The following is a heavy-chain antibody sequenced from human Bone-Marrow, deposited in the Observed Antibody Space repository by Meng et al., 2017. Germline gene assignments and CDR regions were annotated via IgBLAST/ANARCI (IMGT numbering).Heavy chain of an antibody. Sequence: QVQLVQSGSELRKPGASVKVSCKASGYTHSRYAINWLRQAPGQGLEWMGWISTNNGNPTYAQGFTGRFVFSLDTSVSTAYLQISTLKADDTAVYYCTRDGYSDCSRTSCFDFWGQGTLVTVSS. J-gene: IGHJ4*02. CDR3: TRDGYSDCSRTSCFDF. D-gene: IGHD2-2*01. CDR2: ISTNNGNP. V-gene: IGHV7-4-1*02. CDR1: GYTHSRYA.